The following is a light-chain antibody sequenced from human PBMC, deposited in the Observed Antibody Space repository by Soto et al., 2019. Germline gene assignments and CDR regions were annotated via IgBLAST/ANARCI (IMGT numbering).Light chain of an antibody. V-gene: IGKV4-1*01. CDR1: QIRWYKKDTKTY. CDR2: WAS. CDR3: QQSYSIPYT. J-gene: IGKJ2*01. Sequence: DIVMTPSPDSLAMSLGEMATITCRSSQIRWYKKDTKTYLTWYQQKPGQPPKELIYWASIRESGVPGRFSGSGSAIDFIRACSYLQTQDEAVYYCQQSYSIPYTFGQGTKLEIK.